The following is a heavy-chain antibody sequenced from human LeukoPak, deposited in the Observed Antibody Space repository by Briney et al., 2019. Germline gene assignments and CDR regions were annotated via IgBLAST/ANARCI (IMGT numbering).Heavy chain of an antibody. J-gene: IGHJ5*02. CDR2: IYYSGST. D-gene: IGHD3-22*01. CDR1: GGSISSYY. Sequence: PSETLSLTCTVSGGSISSYYWSWIRQPPGKELEWIGYIYYSGSTNYNPSLKSRVTISVDTSKNQFSLKLSSVTAADTAVYYCARDYYDSSGYYDGWFDPWGQGTLVTVSS. CDR3: ARDYYDSSGYYDGWFDP. V-gene: IGHV4-59*01.